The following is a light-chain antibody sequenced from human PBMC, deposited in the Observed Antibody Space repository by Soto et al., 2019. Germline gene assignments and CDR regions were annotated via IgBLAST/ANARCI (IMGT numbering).Light chain of an antibody. CDR3: SSHTSSNTRV. Sequence: QSALTQPASVSGSPGQSITISCTGTSSDVGGYNYVSWYQQHPGKAPKLMIYEVSNRPSGVSYRFSGSKSGNTASLTISGPQAEDEADYYCSSHTSSNTRVFGTGTKVTVL. CDR2: EVS. CDR1: SSDVGGYNY. J-gene: IGLJ1*01. V-gene: IGLV2-14*01.